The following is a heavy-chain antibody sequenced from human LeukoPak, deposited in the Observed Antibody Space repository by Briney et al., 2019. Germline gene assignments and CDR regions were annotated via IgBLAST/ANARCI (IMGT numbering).Heavy chain of an antibody. Sequence: GGSLRLSCAASGFTFSSYWVSWVRQAPGKGQEWVANIKQDGSEKYYADSVKGRFTISRDNAKNSLYLQMNSLRAEDTAVYYCARRRWPDYLDYWGQGTLVTVSS. CDR2: IKQDGSEK. D-gene: IGHD6-13*01. J-gene: IGHJ4*02. CDR3: ARRRWPDYLDY. V-gene: IGHV3-7*01. CDR1: GFTFSSYW.